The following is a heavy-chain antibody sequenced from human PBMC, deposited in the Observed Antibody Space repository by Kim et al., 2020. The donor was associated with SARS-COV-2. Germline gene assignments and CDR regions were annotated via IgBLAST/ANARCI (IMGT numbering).Heavy chain of an antibody. J-gene: IGHJ4*02. CDR1: GFTFSSYS. V-gene: IGHV3-48*02. CDR2: ISSSSSTI. CDR3: ARDLIPFRSPNHYYYDSSGYYADY. Sequence: GGSLRLSCAASGFTFSSYSMNWVRQAPGKGLEWVSYISSSSSTIYYADSVKGRFTISRDNAKNSLYLQMNSLRDEDTAVYYCARDLIPFRSPNHYYYDSSGYYADYWAQGTLVTVSS. D-gene: IGHD3-22*01.